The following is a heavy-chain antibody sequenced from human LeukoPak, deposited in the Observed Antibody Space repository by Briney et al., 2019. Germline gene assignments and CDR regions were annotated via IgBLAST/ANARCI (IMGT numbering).Heavy chain of an antibody. J-gene: IGHJ5*02. V-gene: IGHV4-39*01. D-gene: IGHD4/OR15-4a*01. CDR2: VYYSGTT. CDR1: GDSITSGGFY. Sequence: SETLSLTCNVSGDSITSGGFYWAWIRQSPGKGLEWIGNVYYSGTTQYNPSLKGRVTISMDMSRNQFSLNLNSVSVTDTAIYYCARRDYAAWFDPWGQGTLVTVSS. CDR3: ARRDYAAWFDP.